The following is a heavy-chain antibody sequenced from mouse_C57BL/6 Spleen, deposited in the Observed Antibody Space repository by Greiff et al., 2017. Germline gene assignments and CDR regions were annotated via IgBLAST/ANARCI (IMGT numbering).Heavy chain of an antibody. CDR2: IDPSDSET. J-gene: IGHJ2*01. D-gene: IGHD1-1*01. V-gene: IGHV1-52*01. Sequence: VQLQQPGAELVRPGSSVKLSCKASGYTFTSYWMHWVKQRPIQGLEWIGNIDPSDSETHYNQKFKDKATLTVDKSSSTAYMQLSRLTSEDSAVYYCARGITTVVYFDYWGQGTTLTVSS. CDR3: ARGITTVVYFDY. CDR1: GYTFTSYW.